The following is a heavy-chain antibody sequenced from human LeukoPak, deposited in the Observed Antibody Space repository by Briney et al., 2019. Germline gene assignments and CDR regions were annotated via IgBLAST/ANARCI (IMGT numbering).Heavy chain of an antibody. CDR3: ASFVGYCTNGVRP. V-gene: IGHV1-2*02. CDR2: VKPNSGWT. D-gene: IGHD2-8*01. Sequence: ASVKASCKASGYTFTGYYMHWVRQAPGQGLKWMGWVKPNSGWTNYAQSGLCRVTMHRDTCNSTDYMVLSRLRSDDTAVCYGASFVGYCTNGVRPWGERTVVSVSS. J-gene: IGHJ5*02. CDR1: GYTFTGYY.